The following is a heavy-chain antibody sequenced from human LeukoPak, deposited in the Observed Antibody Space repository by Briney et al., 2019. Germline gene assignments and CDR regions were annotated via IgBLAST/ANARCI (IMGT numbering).Heavy chain of an antibody. CDR2: INHSGST. D-gene: IGHD1-26*01. CDR1: GGSFGGYY. J-gene: IGHJ5*02. V-gene: IGHV4-34*01. CDR3: ARGPSPSTYYTQRPASKNWFDP. Sequence: SETLSLTCAVYGGSFGGYYWSWIRQPPGKGLEWIGEINHSGSTNYNPSLKSRVTISVDTSKNQFSLKLSSVTAADTAVYYCARGPSPSTYYTQRPASKNWFDPWGQGTLVTVSS.